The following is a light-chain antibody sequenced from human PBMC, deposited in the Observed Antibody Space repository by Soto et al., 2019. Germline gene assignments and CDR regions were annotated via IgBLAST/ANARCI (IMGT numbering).Light chain of an antibody. Sequence: QSVLTQPPSASGTPGQRVTISCSGSSSNIGSNPVHWYQQVPGTAPKLLIHNNNNRPSGGPARFSGSKSGTSSSLAISGLQSEDEADYYCAAWDDSLNGVLFGGGTKLTVL. J-gene: IGLJ2*01. CDR2: NNN. CDR3: AAWDDSLNGVL. V-gene: IGLV1-44*01. CDR1: SSNIGSNP.